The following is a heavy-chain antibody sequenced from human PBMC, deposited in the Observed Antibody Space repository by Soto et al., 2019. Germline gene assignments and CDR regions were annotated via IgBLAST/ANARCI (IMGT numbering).Heavy chain of an antibody. CDR2: ISYSGNT. V-gene: IGHV4-30-4*01. CDR3: AREGWPFDY. Sequence: SETLSLTCTVSGGSISSGHYYWSWIRQPPGKGLEWIGFISYSGNTYYSASLKSRVTISVDTSKNQFSLNLSFVTAADTAVYYCAREGWPFDYWGQGTLVTVSS. J-gene: IGHJ4*02. CDR1: GGSISSGHYY.